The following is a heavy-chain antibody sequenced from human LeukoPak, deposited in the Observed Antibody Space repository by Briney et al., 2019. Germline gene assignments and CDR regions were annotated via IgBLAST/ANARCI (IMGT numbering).Heavy chain of an antibody. D-gene: IGHD2-2*02. CDR2: INPNTGVT. V-gene: IGHV1-2*02. Sequence: ASVEVSCKASEYTFSDSYMHWVRQAPGQGLEWTGWINPNTGVTKYAQKFQGRITVTRATSIRTVYMELTSLRSDDTALYYCARSPLYCSATSCYTIDSWGPGTLVTVSS. J-gene: IGHJ4*02. CDR1: EYTFSDSY. CDR3: ARSPLYCSATSCYTIDS.